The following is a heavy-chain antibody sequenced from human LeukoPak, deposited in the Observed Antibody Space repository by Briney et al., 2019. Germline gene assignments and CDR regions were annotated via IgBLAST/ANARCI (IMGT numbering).Heavy chain of an antibody. CDR3: ARDSLTLIVGRQRRGLDY. J-gene: IGHJ4*02. V-gene: IGHV3-23*01. CDR2: ISGSGGST. D-gene: IGHD3-22*01. CDR1: RFTFSTYA. Sequence: GGSLRLSCAASRFTFSTYAMSWVRQAPGKGLEWVSGISGSGGSTYYADSVKGRFTVSRDNAKNSLFLQMDSLRAEDTAIYYCARDSLTLIVGRQRRGLDYWGQGTLVTVSS.